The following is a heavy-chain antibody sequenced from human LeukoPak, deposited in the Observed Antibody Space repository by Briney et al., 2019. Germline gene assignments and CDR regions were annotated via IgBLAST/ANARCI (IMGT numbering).Heavy chain of an antibody. D-gene: IGHD5-12*01. CDR3: ARRLDTVATISGSYFDY. Sequence: SETLSLTCAVYGGSFGGYYWSWIRQPPGKGLEWIGEINHSGSTNYNPSLKSRVTISVDTSKNQFSLKLSSVTAADTAVYYCARRLDTVATISGSYFDYWGQGTLVTVSS. CDR2: INHSGST. CDR1: GGSFGGYY. V-gene: IGHV4-34*01. J-gene: IGHJ4*02.